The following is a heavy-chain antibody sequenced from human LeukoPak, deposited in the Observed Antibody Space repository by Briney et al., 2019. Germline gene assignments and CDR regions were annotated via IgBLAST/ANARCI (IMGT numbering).Heavy chain of an antibody. CDR1: GYTFTSYA. CDR2: INAGNGNT. CDR3: ARTCGGYSSGWPFDY. V-gene: IGHV1-3*01. J-gene: IGHJ4*02. Sequence: ASVKVSCKASGYTFTSYAMHWVRQAPGQRLEWMGWINAGNGNTKYSQKFQGRVTITRDTSASTAYMELRSLRSDGTAVYYCARTCGGYSSGWPFDYWGQGTLVTVSS. D-gene: IGHD6-19*01.